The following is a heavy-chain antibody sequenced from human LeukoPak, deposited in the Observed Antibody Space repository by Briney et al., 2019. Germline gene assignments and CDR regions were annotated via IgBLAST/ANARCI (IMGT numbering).Heavy chain of an antibody. J-gene: IGHJ5*02. Sequence: SETLSLTCAVSGGSISSGGYSWSWIRQPPGKGLEWIGYIYHSGSTYYNPSLKSRVTISVDRSKNQFSLKLSSVTAADTAVYYCARGRGSSGRENNWFDPWGQGTLVTVSS. D-gene: IGHD3-22*01. CDR3: ARGRGSSGRENNWFDP. CDR2: IYHSGST. V-gene: IGHV4-30-2*01. CDR1: GGSISSGGYS.